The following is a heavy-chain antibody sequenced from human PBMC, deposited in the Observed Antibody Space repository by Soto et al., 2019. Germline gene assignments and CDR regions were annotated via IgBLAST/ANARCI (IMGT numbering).Heavy chain of an antibody. CDR3: ARSPSSKRGINFDI. CDR1: GFTFSDYY. Sequence: GGSLRLSCAASGFTFSDYYMSWIRQAPGKGLEWVSYISSSSSYTNYADSVKGRFTISRDNAKNSLYLQMNSLRAEDTAVYYCARSPSSKRGINFDIWGQGTMVTVSS. J-gene: IGHJ3*02. D-gene: IGHD3-10*01. V-gene: IGHV3-11*06. CDR2: ISSSSSYT.